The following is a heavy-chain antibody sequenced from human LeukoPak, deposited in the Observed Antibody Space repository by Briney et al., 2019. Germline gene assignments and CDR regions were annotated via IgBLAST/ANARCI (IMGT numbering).Heavy chain of an antibody. V-gene: IGHV3-74*01. D-gene: IGHD3-3*01. J-gene: IGHJ3*02. CDR2: INTDGSST. CDR1: GFTFSSHW. CDR3: ARVGVEWLLSYSDDAFDI. Sequence: GGSLRLSCAASGFTFSSHWMHWVRQAPGKGLVWVSRINTDGSSTSYADSVKGRFTISRDNAKNTLYLQMNSLRAEDTAVYYCARVGVEWLLSYSDDAFDIWGQGTMVTVSS.